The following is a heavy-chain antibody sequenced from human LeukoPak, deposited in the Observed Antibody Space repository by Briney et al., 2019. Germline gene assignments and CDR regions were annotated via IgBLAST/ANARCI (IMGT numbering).Heavy chain of an antibody. D-gene: IGHD2-15*01. CDR2: IYYSGST. CDR3: AREAATRYYYDGMDV. V-gene: IGHV4-59*01. CDR1: GGSISSYY. Sequence: SETLSLTCTVSGGSISSYYWSWIRQPPGKGLEWIGYIYYSGSTNYNPSLKSRVTISVDTSKNQFSLKLSSVTAADTAVYYCAREAATRYYYDGMDVWGQGTTVTVSS. J-gene: IGHJ6*02.